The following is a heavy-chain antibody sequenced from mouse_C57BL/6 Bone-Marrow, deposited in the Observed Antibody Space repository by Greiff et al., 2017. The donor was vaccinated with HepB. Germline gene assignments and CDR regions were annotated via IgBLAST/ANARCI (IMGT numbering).Heavy chain of an antibody. Sequence: VQLQQSGAELARPGASVKLSCKASGYTFTSYGISWVKQRTGQGLEWIGEIYPRSGNTYYNEKFKGKATLTADKSSSTAYMELRSLTSEDSAVYFGARRNYYGSSRYYFDYWGQGTTLTVSS. D-gene: IGHD1-1*01. CDR2: IYPRSGNT. J-gene: IGHJ2*01. V-gene: IGHV1-81*01. CDR3: ARRNYYGSSRYYFDY. CDR1: GYTFTSYG.